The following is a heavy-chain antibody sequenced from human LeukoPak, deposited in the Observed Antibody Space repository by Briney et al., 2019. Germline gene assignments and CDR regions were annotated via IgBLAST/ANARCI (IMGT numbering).Heavy chain of an antibody. CDR2: IYTSGST. J-gene: IGHJ4*02. Sequence: PSETLSLTCTVSGGSISSYYWSWIQQPAGKGLEWIGRIYTSGSTNYNPSLKSRVTMSVDTSKNQFSLKLSSVTAADTAVYYCARDGSPAVAGLFDYWGQGTLVTVSS. CDR3: ARDGSPAVAGLFDY. CDR1: GGSISSYY. V-gene: IGHV4-4*07. D-gene: IGHD6-19*01.